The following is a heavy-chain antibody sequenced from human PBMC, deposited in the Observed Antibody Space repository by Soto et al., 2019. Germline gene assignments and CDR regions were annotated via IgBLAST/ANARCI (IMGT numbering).Heavy chain of an antibody. CDR2: IIGSGGST. V-gene: IGHV3-23*01. CDR1: GFTFISYA. CDR3: AKTMGGDSSGYYFDAFDI. J-gene: IGHJ3*02. D-gene: IGHD3-22*01. Sequence: GGSLQLSCAASGFTFISYAMSWVRQAPGEGLDWVSAIIGSGGSTYYADSVKGRFTISRDNSKNTLYLQMNSLRAEDTAVYYCAKTMGGDSSGYYFDAFDIWGQGKMVTVSS.